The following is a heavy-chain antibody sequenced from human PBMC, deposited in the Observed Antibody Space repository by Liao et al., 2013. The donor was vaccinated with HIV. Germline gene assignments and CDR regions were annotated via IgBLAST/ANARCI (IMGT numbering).Heavy chain of an antibody. V-gene: IGHV4-34*01. CDR1: GGSFSGYY. J-gene: IGHJ4*02. Sequence: VQLQESGPGVVKPSETLSLTCAVYGGSFSGYYWSWIRQPPGKGLEWIGEINHDGVITNYNPSLKSRVTISVDTSKNQFSLKLSSVTAADTAVYYCARGGRRIYSGIYPLRYWGQGTLVTVSS. D-gene: IGHD1-26*01. CDR3: ARGGRRIYSGIYPLRY. CDR2: INHDGVIT.